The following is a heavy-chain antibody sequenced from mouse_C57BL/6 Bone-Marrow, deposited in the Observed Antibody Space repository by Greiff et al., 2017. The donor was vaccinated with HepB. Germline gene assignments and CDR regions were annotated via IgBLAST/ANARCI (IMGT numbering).Heavy chain of an antibody. CDR2: IDPSDSYT. CDR1: GYTFTSYW. CDR3: ATDGYLSYYAMDD. Sequence: QVQLQQPGAELVRPGTSVKLSCKASGYTFTSYWIHWVKQRPGQGLEWIGVIDPSDSYTNYNQKFKGKATLTVDTSSSTAYMQLSSLTSEDSAVYYCATDGYLSYYAMDDWGQGTSVTVSS. D-gene: IGHD2-3*01. V-gene: IGHV1-59*01. J-gene: IGHJ4*01.